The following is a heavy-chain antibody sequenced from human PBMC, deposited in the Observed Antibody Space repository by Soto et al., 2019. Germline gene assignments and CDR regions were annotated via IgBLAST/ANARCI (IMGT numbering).Heavy chain of an antibody. Sequence: EVQLVESGGGLVQPGGSLRLSCAASGFTFNSYAMHWVRQATGKGMEYVSAISGNGGSTYYANSVKGRFTISRDNSKNTLYLQMGSLRAEDMAVYYCARRGYGLYFDYWGQGTLVNVYS. D-gene: IGHD3-10*01. CDR1: GFTFNSYA. CDR2: ISGNGGST. J-gene: IGHJ4*02. CDR3: ARRGYGLYFDY. V-gene: IGHV3-64*01.